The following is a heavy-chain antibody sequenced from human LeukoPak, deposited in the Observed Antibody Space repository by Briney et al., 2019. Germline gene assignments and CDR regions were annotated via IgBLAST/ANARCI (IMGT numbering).Heavy chain of an antibody. J-gene: IGHJ4*02. D-gene: IGHD3-3*01. CDR3: AKDRQYDFWSGYADY. Sequence: GGSLSLSYAASGFTFNDYAMHWVRPAPGKGLERVSGISWNSGSIGYADSVKGRFTISRDNAKNSLYLQMNSLRAEDTALYYCAKDRQYDFWSGYADYWGQGTLVTVSS. CDR1: GFTFNDYA. V-gene: IGHV3-9*01. CDR2: ISWNSGSI.